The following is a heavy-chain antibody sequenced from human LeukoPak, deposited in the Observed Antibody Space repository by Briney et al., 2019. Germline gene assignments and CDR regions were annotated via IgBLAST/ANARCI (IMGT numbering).Heavy chain of an antibody. Sequence: GESLKISCKGSGNSFNNHFIGWVRQMPGKGLEWMGIIYPGDSETRYSPSFEGLVTISADKSISTVYLQWSSLEASDTAMCYCARRSTVIRGVLEEAFDYWGQGTLVTVSS. V-gene: IGHV5-51*01. CDR3: ARRSTVIRGVLEEAFDY. J-gene: IGHJ4*02. D-gene: IGHD3-10*01. CDR2: IYPGDSET. CDR1: GNSFNNHF.